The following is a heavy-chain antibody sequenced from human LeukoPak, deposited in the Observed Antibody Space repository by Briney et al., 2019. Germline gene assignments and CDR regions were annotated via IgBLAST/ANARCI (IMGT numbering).Heavy chain of an antibody. D-gene: IGHD3-22*01. CDR1: GGSFSGYY. CDR3: ARERGGNYYDSSGPIDY. V-gene: IGHV4-34*01. Sequence: PSETLSLTCAVYGGSFSGYYWSWIRQPPGKGLEWIGEINHSGSTNYNPSLKSRVTISVDTSKNQFSLKLSSVTAADTAVYYCARERGGNYYDSSGPIDYWGQGTLVTVSS. J-gene: IGHJ4*02. CDR2: INHSGST.